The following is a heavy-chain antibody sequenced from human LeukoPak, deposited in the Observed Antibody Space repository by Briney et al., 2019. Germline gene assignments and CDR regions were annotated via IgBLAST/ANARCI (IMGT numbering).Heavy chain of an antibody. CDR1: GFTFGDYA. J-gene: IGHJ4*02. CDR2: IRSKAYGGTT. V-gene: IGHV3-49*04. Sequence: GGSLRLSCTASGFTFGDYAMSWVRQAPGKGLEWVGFIRSKAYGGTTEYAASVKGRFTISRDDSKSIAYLQMNSLKTEDTAVYYCTRVGSRGYSGYALDYWGQGTLVTVSS. CDR3: TRVGSRGYSGYALDY. D-gene: IGHD5-12*01.